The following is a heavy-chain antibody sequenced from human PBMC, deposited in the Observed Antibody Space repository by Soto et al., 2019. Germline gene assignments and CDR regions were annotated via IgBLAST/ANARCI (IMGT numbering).Heavy chain of an antibody. CDR1: GGSISSYF. CDR2: VYYTGTT. Sequence: SETLSLACTVSGGSISSYFYIWVRQPPGKGLEWIGSVYYTGTTDYNPSLKSRVTISVDTSKTQFSLNLRSVTAADTAVYYCARELGAVPKAFDYWGRGTPVTVSS. J-gene: IGHJ4*01. CDR3: ARELGAVPKAFDY. D-gene: IGHD6-13*01. V-gene: IGHV4-59*01.